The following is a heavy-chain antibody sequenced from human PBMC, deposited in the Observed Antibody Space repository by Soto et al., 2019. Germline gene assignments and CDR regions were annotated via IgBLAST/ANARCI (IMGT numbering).Heavy chain of an antibody. CDR1: GFTFSSYT. J-gene: IGHJ4*02. Sequence: EVQLMESGGGLVKPGGSLRLSCAASGFTFSSYTMIWVRQAPGKGLEWVSSISSSSSYIYYADSVKGLFTISRDNAKNSLYLQMNSLRAEDTAVYYCARFGYTTEAHWGQGTLVTVSS. D-gene: IGHD5-12*01. CDR2: ISSSSSYI. CDR3: ARFGYTTEAH. V-gene: IGHV3-21*01.